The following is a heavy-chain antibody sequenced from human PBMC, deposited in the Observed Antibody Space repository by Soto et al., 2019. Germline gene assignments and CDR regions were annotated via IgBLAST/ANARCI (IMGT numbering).Heavy chain of an antibody. J-gene: IGHJ4*02. CDR3: AKDSDFWSGYYSAFDY. V-gene: IGHV3-21*04. Sequence: GGSLRLSCAASGFDFSTFGMNWVRQAPGKGLEWVSFLSPSYPYTSYADSVKGRFTISGDNAKNTLYLQMNSLRAEDTAVYYCAKDSDFWSGYYSAFDYWGQGTLVTVSS. CDR1: GFDFSTFG. CDR2: LSPSYPYT. D-gene: IGHD3-3*01.